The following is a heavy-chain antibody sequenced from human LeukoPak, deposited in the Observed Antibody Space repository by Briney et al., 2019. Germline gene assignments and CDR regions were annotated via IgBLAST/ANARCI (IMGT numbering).Heavy chain of an antibody. J-gene: IGHJ4*02. D-gene: IGHD1-26*01. CDR2: ISNNGGYT. Sequence: GGSLRLSCAASGFTFSSSAMSWVRQAPGKGLEWVSAISNNGGYTYYADSVQGRFTISRDNSKSTLCLQMNSLRAEDTAVYYCAKYGPQDSGSSHFDYWGQGALVTVSS. CDR1: GFTFSSSA. CDR3: AKYGPQDSGSSHFDY. V-gene: IGHV3-23*01.